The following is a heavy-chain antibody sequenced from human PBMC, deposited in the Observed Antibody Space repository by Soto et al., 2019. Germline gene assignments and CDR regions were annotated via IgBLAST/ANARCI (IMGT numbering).Heavy chain of an antibody. D-gene: IGHD3-3*01. CDR1: GDTFTSYY. CDR3: ARSSGGNFGIIIEGSNWFDP. V-gene: IGHV1-46*01. Sequence: ASVKVSCKAPGDTFTSYYLNWVRQAPGQGLEWMGVINPHGGSTKYAQKFQGRITMTRDTSRSTVYMELSSLRSDDTAIYYCARSSGGNFGIIIEGSNWFDPWGQGTPVTVSS. CDR2: INPHGGST. J-gene: IGHJ5*02.